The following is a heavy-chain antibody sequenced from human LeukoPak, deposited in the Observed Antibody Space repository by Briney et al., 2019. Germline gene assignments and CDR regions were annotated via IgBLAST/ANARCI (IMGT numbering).Heavy chain of an antibody. D-gene: IGHD1-26*01. CDR1: GFTFSGHW. CDR2: INQGGSDK. CDR3: ASRVGATDY. Sequence: GGSLRLSCAASGFTFSGHWMSWVRQAPGKGLEWVANINQGGSDKYYVDSVKGRFTISRDNAKNSLYLQMNSLRAEDTAVYYCASRVGATDYWGQGTLVTVSS. J-gene: IGHJ4*02. V-gene: IGHV3-7*01.